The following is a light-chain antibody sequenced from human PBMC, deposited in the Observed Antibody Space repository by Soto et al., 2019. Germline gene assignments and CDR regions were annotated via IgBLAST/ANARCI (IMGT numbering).Light chain of an antibody. J-gene: IGKJ5*01. CDR3: QQRSNLPPIT. Sequence: EIVVTLSPATLSLSTGERDTLSCRASQSVKTFVAWYQQRPGQPPSLLLHDASHRAAGIPARFSGSGFGRDFTPTISILEPEDAAVYYCQQRSNLPPITFGEGTRLEI. CDR1: QSVKTF. CDR2: DAS. V-gene: IGKV3-11*02.